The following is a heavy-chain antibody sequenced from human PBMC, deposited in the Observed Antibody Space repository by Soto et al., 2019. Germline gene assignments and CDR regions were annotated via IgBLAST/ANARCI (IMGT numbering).Heavy chain of an antibody. CDR2: INPNSGGT. V-gene: IGHV1-2*04. CDR1: GYTFTGYY. Sequence: GASVKVSCKASGYTFTGYYMHWVRQAPGQGLEWMGWINPNSGGTNYAQKFQGWVTMTRDTSISTAYMELSRLRSDDTAVFYCARSQTLSYDYGDALDYWGQGTLVTVSS. J-gene: IGHJ4*02. CDR3: ARSQTLSYDYGDALDY. D-gene: IGHD4-17*01.